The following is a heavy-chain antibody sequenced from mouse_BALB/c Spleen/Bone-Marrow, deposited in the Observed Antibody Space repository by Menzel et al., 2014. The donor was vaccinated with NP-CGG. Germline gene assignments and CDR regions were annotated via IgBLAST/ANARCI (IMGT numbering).Heavy chain of an antibody. CDR3: ARQLGLRWAMDY. D-gene: IGHD3-1*01. J-gene: IGHJ4*01. CDR1: GFTFSSHT. CDR2: ISNGGGST. V-gene: IGHV5-12-2*01. Sequence: EVQGVESGGGLVQPGGSLKLSCAASGFTFSSHTVSWVRQTPEKRLEWVAYISNGGGSTYYPDTVKGRFTISRDNAKNTLYLQMSSLKSEDTAMYYCARQLGLRWAMDYWGQGTSVTVSS.